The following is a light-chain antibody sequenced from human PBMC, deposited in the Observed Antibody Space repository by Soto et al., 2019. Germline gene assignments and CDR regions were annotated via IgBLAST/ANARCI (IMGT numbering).Light chain of an antibody. CDR1: QSISSW. J-gene: IGKJ1*01. CDR2: KAS. CDR3: QHYHSYSEA. V-gene: IGKV1-5*03. Sequence: DIQMTQSPSTLSASVGDRVTITCRASQSISSWLAWYQQKPGKAPKLLIYKASTLKSGVPSRFSGSGSGTEFTLTISSLQPDDFATYYCQHYHSYSEAFGQGTKVDNK.